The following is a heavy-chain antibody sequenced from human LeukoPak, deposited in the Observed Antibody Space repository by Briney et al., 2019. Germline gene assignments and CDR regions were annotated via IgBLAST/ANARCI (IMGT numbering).Heavy chain of an antibody. J-gene: IGHJ4*02. CDR3: ARDPSNSSGRYEYFDS. CDR2: INPSGGST. Sequence: ASVKVSCKASGYTFTSYYMHWVRQAPGQGLEWMAMINPSGGSTTYAQTFQGRVTMTRDTSTSTVYMELRSLGSDDTAVYYCARDPSNSSGRYEYFDSWGQGTLVTVSS. D-gene: IGHD6-19*01. CDR1: GYTFTSYY. V-gene: IGHV1-46*01.